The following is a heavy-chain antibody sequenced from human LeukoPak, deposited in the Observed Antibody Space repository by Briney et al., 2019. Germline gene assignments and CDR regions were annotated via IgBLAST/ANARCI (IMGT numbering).Heavy chain of an antibody. CDR2: ISNGGGST. D-gene: IGHD2-21*01. J-gene: IGHJ5*02. V-gene: IGHV3-23*01. CDR1: GFTFSSYA. CDR3: VRDLGDQWKHYFDP. Sequence: KAGGSLRLSCAASGFTFSSYAMSWVRQAPGKGLEWVSAISNGGGSTYYADSVKGRFTISRDNSKSTLYLQMNSLRAEDTAVYFCVRDLGDQWKHYFDPWGQGTLVTVSS.